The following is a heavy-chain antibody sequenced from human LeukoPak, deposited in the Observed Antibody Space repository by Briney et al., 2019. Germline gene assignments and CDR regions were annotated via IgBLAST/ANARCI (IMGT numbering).Heavy chain of an antibody. Sequence: GGSLRLSCAASGFTFSSYWMSWVRQAPGKGLEWVANIKQDGSEKYYVDSVKGRFTISRDNAKNSLCLQMNSLRAEDTAVYYCARAAHYDFWSGPPDYWGQGTLVTVSS. CDR3: ARAAHYDFWSGPPDY. J-gene: IGHJ4*02. CDR1: GFTFSSYW. V-gene: IGHV3-7*01. CDR2: IKQDGSEK. D-gene: IGHD3-3*01.